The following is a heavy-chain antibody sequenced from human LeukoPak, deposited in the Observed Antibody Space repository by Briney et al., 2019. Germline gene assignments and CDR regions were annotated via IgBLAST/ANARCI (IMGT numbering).Heavy chain of an antibody. CDR2: IYPGDSDT. V-gene: IGHV5-51*01. Sequence: GESLKISCKSSVDSFTSYWIGWVRQMPGKGLEWMRIIYPGDSDTRYSPSFQGQVTISADKSISTAYLQWSSLKASDTAMYYCARPELMYYYDSSGYGGAFDIWGQGTMVTVSS. CDR3: ARPELMYYYDSSGYGGAFDI. D-gene: IGHD3-22*01. CDR1: VDSFTSYW. J-gene: IGHJ3*02.